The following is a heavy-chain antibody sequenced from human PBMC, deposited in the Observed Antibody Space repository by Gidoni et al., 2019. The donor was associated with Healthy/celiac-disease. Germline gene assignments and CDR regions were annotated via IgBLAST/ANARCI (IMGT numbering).Heavy chain of an antibody. D-gene: IGHD2-21*01. V-gene: IGHV3-9*01. J-gene: IGHJ3*02. Sequence: VQLVESGGGLVQPGRSLRLSCAASGFTFYDYARHWVRQAPGKGLEWVSGISWNSGSIGYEDSSKDRFTISRNNAKNSLYLQMNSLRAEDTALYECAKGFSTGLFLRSRATFDIWGQGTMVTVSS. CDR2: ISWNSGSI. CDR3: AKGFSTGLFLRSRATFDI. CDR1: GFTFYDYA.